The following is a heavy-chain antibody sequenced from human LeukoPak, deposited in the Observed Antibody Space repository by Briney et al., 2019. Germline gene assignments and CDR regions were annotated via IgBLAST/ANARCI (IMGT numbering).Heavy chain of an antibody. V-gene: IGHV3-48*02. CDR1: GFTFSSYS. Sequence: PGGSLRLSCAASGFTFSSYSMNWVRQAPGKGLEWVSYISSSSTIYYADSVKGRFTISRDNAKNSLYLQMNSLRDEDTAVYYCARDPAVADYVWGSYRNYFDYWGQGTLVTVSS. J-gene: IGHJ4*02. CDR3: ARDPAVADYVWGSYRNYFDY. CDR2: ISSSSTI. D-gene: IGHD3-16*02.